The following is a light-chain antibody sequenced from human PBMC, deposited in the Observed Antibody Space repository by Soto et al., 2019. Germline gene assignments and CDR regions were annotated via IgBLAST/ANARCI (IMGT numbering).Light chain of an antibody. CDR1: TGAVTSGYY. J-gene: IGLJ2*01. Sequence: QAVVTQEPSLTVSPGGTVTLTCATSTGAVTSGYYPNWFQQKPGQAPRALIYRTNTKYSWTPARFSGSLLGGKAALTLSGVQTEDEADYYCLLYYGGQLGVFGGGTKVTVL. CDR3: LLYYGGQLGV. CDR2: RTN. V-gene: IGLV7-43*01.